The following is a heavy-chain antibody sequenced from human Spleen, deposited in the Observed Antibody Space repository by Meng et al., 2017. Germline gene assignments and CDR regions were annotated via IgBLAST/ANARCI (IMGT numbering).Heavy chain of an antibody. CDR3: AKGRGTSLYSASDY. D-gene: IGHD2/OR15-2a*01. Sequence: GGSLRLSCAASGFTFTSYAMTWVRQAPGKGLEWVSAISGSGGSTYYADSVKGRFTISRDNSKNTLYLQMNSLRAEDTAVYYCAKGRGTSLYSASDYWGQGTLVTVSS. J-gene: IGHJ4*02. CDR2: ISGSGGST. CDR1: GFTFTSYA. V-gene: IGHV3-23*01.